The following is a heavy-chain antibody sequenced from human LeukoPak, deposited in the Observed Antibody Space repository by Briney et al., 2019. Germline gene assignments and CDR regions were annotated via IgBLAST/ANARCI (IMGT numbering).Heavy chain of an antibody. J-gene: IGHJ4*02. D-gene: IGHD1-14*01. V-gene: IGHV1-2*02. Sequence: GASVKVSCKASGYTFTDYYIHWVRQAPGQGLEWMGWINHNGGGTNYAQKFQGRVTMTRDTSMSTAYMELSWLRSDDTALYYCAGGITGGDYCGQGTLVTVSS. CDR3: AGGITGGDY. CDR2: INHNGGGT. CDR1: GYTFTDYY.